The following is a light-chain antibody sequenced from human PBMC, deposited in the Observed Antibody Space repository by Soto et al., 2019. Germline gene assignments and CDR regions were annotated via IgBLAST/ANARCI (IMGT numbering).Light chain of an antibody. CDR1: SPNIGAGYA. V-gene: IGLV1-40*01. CDR2: DNN. Sequence: QSVLTQPPSVSGAPGRGIPFSSLGASPNIGAGYAVHWYQHLPGTAPKLLIFDNNNRPSGVPDRFSGSKSGTSASLAITGLQAEDEADYYCQSFDSSLSVVVFGGGTKLTVL. J-gene: IGLJ2*01. CDR3: QSFDSSLSVVV.